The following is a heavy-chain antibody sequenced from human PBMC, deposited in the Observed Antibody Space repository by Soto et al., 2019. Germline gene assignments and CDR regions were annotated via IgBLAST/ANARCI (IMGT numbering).Heavy chain of an antibody. CDR1: GGTFSSYA. V-gene: IGHV1-69*13. CDR2: IIPIFGTA. J-gene: IGHJ4*02. CDR3: ARVRDYDILAGSYYFDY. D-gene: IGHD3-9*01. Sequence: ASVKVSCKASGGTFSSYAISWVRQAPGQGLEWMGGIIPIFGTANYAQKFQGRVTITADESTSTAYMELSSLRSEDTAVYYCARVRDYDILAGSYYFDYWGQGTLVTVS.